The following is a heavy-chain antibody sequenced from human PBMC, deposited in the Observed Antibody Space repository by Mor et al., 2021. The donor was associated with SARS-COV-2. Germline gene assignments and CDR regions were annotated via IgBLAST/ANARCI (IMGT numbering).Heavy chain of an antibody. Sequence: PSGGSTSYAQKFQGRVTMTRDTSTSTVYMELSSLRSEDTAVYYCARGPFGRSDTYWYFDLWGRGTLVTVSS. CDR2: PSGGST. V-gene: IGHV1-46*01. CDR3: ARGPFGRSDTYWYFDL. D-gene: IGHD3-3*01. J-gene: IGHJ2*01.